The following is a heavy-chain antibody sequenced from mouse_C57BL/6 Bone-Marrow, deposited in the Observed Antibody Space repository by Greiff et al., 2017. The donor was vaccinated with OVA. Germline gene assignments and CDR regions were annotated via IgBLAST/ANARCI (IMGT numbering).Heavy chain of an antibody. Sequence: EVKLMESGPGLVKPSQSLSLTCSVTGYSITSGYYWNWLRQFPGNKLEWMGYISYDGSNNYNPSLKNRISITRDTSKNQFFLKLNSVTTEDTATYYCARGLSFAYWGQGTLVTVSA. J-gene: IGHJ3*01. CDR3: ARGLSFAY. V-gene: IGHV3-6*01. D-gene: IGHD3-3*01. CDR1: GYSITSGYY. CDR2: ISYDGSN.